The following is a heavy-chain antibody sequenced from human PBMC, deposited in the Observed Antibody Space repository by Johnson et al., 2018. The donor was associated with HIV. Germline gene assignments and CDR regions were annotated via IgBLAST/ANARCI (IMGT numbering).Heavy chain of an antibody. CDR2: ISSSGSTI. D-gene: IGHD3-10*01. J-gene: IGHJ3*02. Sequence: VQLVESGGGLVKPGGSLRLSCAASGFTFSDYDMSWIRQAPGKGLEWVSFISSSGSTIYYADSVKGRFTISRDNSKNTLYLQMNSLRAEDTAVYYCASPDYERYYGAFDIWGQGTMVTVSS. V-gene: IGHV3-11*04. CDR1: GFTFSDYD. CDR3: ASPDYERYYGAFDI.